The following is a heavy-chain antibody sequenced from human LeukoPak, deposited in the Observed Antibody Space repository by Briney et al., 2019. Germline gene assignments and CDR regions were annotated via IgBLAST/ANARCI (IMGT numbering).Heavy chain of an antibody. CDR3: ARVPYYYDSSGKGPFDY. V-gene: IGHV3-21*01. Sequence: GGSLRLSCAASGFTFSSYSMNWVRQAPGKGLEWVSSISSSSSYIYYADSVKGRFTISRDNAKNSLYLQMNSLRAEDTAVYYCARVPYYYDSSGKGPFDYWGQGTLVTVSS. CDR2: ISSSSSYI. D-gene: IGHD3-22*01. CDR1: GFTFSSYS. J-gene: IGHJ4*02.